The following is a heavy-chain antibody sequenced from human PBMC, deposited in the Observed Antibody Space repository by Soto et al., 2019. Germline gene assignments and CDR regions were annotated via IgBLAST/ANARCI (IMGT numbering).Heavy chain of an antibody. CDR1: GGSISSSTYY. Sequence: QLQLQESGPGLVKPSETLSLTCTVSGGSISSSTYYWGWIRQPPGKGLEWIGTIYYSGSTYYNPSLKSRVTISVDTSKNQFSLKLSSVTAADTAVYYCARRAVVTYDAFDIWGQGTMVTVSS. D-gene: IGHD2-21*02. CDR3: ARRAVVTYDAFDI. V-gene: IGHV4-39*01. CDR2: IYYSGST. J-gene: IGHJ3*02.